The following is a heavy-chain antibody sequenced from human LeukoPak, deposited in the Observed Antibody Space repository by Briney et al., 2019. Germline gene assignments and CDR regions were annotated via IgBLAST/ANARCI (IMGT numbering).Heavy chain of an antibody. CDR3: AKDQVKYQLFSYYYMDV. CDR2: IRYDGSNE. V-gene: IGHV3-30*02. CDR1: GFTFSSYG. Sequence: PGGSLRLSCAASGFTFSSYGMHWVRQAPGKGLEWVAFIRYDGSNEYYADSVKGRFTISRDNSKNTLYLQMNSLRAEDTAVYYCAKDQVKYQLFSYYYMDVWGKGTTVTISS. J-gene: IGHJ6*03. D-gene: IGHD2-2*01.